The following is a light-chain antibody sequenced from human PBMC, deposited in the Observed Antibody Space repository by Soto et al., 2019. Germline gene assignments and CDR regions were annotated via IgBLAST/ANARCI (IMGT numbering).Light chain of an antibody. CDR3: CSYAGSSTGV. J-gene: IGLJ3*02. CDR1: RSDVGSYNL. V-gene: IGLV2-23*01. CDR2: EGS. Sequence: QSALTQPASVSGSPGQSITISCTGTRSDVGSYNLVSWYQQHPGKAPKLMIYEGSKRPSGVSNRFSGSKSGNTASLTISGLQAEDEADYYCCSYAGSSTGVFGGGTQLTVL.